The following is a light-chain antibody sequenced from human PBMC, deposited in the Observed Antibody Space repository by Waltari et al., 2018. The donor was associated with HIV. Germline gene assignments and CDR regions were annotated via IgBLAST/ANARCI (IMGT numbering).Light chain of an antibody. J-gene: IGKJ4*01. CDR1: QGIRSY. V-gene: IGKV1-9*01. CDR2: AAS. Sequence: DIHLTQSPSFLSASVGDRVTITCRASQGIRSYLAWYQQKPGKAPRLLIYAASTLQSGVPSRFSGSGSGTEFTLTINSLQSEDFATYYCQHLNSYPLTFGGGSKVEI. CDR3: QHLNSYPLT.